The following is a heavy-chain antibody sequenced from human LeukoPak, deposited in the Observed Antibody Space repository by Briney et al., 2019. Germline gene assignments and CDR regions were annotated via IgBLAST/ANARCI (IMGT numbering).Heavy chain of an antibody. CDR3: ARYQYYDFWSGPDY. D-gene: IGHD3-3*01. V-gene: IGHV1-8*01. Sequence: GASVKVSCKXSGYTFTSYDINWVRQATGQGLEWMGWMNPNSGNTGYSQKFQGRVTMTRNTSISTAYMELSSLRSEDTAVYYCARYQYYDFWSGPDYWGQGTLVTVS. CDR2: MNPNSGNT. CDR1: GYTFTSYD. J-gene: IGHJ4*02.